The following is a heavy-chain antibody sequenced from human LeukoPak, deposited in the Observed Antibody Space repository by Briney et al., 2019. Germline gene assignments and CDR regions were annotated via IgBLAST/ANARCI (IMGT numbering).Heavy chain of an antibody. CDR3: ARSSFGVVIPNFDY. CDR1: GGSISSGSYY. Sequence: SETLSLTCTVSGGSISSGSYYWGWIRQPPGKGLEWIGSIYYSGSTYYNPSLKSRVTISVDTSKNQFSLKLSSVTAADTAVYYCARSSFGVVIPNFDYWGQGTLVTVSS. D-gene: IGHD3-3*01. V-gene: IGHV4-39*07. CDR2: IYYSGST. J-gene: IGHJ4*02.